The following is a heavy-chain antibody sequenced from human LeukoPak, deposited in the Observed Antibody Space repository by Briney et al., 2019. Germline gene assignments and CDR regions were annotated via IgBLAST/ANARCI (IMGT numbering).Heavy chain of an antibody. D-gene: IGHD6-13*01. J-gene: IGHJ4*02. CDR1: GFTFDDFA. CDR3: AKEDYSSSSYALDY. CDR2: ISGDGGSI. V-gene: IGHV3-43*02. Sequence: GGSLRLSCAASGFTFDDFAIYWVPHGPGKGLEGVFLISGDGGSIYYADSVKGRCTIYRDNSKNSLYLQMNSLRTEDTALYYCAKEDYSSSSYALDYWGQGTLVTVSS.